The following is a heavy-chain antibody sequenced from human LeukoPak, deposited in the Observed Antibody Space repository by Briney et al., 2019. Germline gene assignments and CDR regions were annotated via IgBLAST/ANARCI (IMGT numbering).Heavy chain of an antibody. Sequence: GGSLRLSCAASGFTFGFYSMTWVRQAPGKGLEWVSSIDSGSSYKYYADSVEGRFTISRDNAKNSLFMQMNSLRVEDTAVYYCASQSGLDNWGQGTLVTVSS. V-gene: IGHV3-21*01. D-gene: IGHD1-26*01. J-gene: IGHJ4*02. CDR3: ASQSGLDN. CDR1: GFTFGFYS. CDR2: IDSGSSYK.